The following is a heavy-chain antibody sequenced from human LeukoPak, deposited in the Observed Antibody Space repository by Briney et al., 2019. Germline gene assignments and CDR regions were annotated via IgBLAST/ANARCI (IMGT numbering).Heavy chain of an antibody. CDR2: IYYSGST. CDR3: ARVLGSGISDY. CDR1: GGSISSYY. D-gene: IGHD3-10*01. V-gene: IGHV4-59*01. Sequence: PSETLSLTCTVSGGSISSYYWSWIRQPPGKGLEWIGYIYYSGSTNYHPSLKGRVTISVDTSKNQFALKLSSVTAADTAVYYCARVLGSGISDYWGQGTLVTVSS. J-gene: IGHJ4*02.